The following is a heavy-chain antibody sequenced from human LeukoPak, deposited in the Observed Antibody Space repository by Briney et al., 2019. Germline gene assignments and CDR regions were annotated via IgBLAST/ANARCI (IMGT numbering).Heavy chain of an antibody. Sequence: SETLSLTCAVYGGSFSGYYWSWIRQPPGKGLEWIGEINHSGSTNYNPSLKSRVTISVDTSKNQFSLKLSSVTAADTAVYYCARGYYDSSGYYYFDYWGQGTLVTVSS. CDR1: GGSFSGYY. CDR2: INHSGST. V-gene: IGHV4-34*01. D-gene: IGHD3-22*01. CDR3: ARGYYDSSGYYYFDY. J-gene: IGHJ4*02.